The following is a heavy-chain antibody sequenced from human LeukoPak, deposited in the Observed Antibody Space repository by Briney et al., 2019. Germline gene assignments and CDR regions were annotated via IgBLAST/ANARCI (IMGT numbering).Heavy chain of an antibody. J-gene: IGHJ4*02. V-gene: IGHV3-23*01. D-gene: IGHD3-9*01. Sequence: PGGSLRLSCAASGFTFSNYAMGWVRQAPGKGLEWVSAVSGRDTSTYYTDSVKGRFTISRDNSKNTLYLQMNSLSAEDTAINYCAKWGDYDVLTGYYDSDYWGQGTLVTVSS. CDR2: VSGRDTST. CDR1: GFTFSNYA. CDR3: AKWGDYDVLTGYYDSDY.